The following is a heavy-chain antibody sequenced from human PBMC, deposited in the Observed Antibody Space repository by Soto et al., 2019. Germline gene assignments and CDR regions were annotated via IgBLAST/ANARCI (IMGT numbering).Heavy chain of an antibody. D-gene: IGHD3-16*01. Sequence: GWSLRLSCAASGFTVSGNYMSWVRQAPGKGLEWVSVIYNDGSTYYADSVKGRFTISRDNSKNTLYLQMNSLRAEDTAVYYCARDSFMHYWGQGTQVTVSS. CDR2: IYNDGST. J-gene: IGHJ4*02. CDR1: GFTVSGNY. V-gene: IGHV3-53*05. CDR3: ARDSFMHY.